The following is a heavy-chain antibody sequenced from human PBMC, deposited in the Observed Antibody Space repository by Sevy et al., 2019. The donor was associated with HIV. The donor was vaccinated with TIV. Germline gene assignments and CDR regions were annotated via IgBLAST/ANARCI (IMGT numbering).Heavy chain of an antibody. J-gene: IGHJ4*02. CDR2: ISGSGYST. CDR3: AKHIAYCGGDCYPPLYYFDC. Sequence: GGSLRLSCAASGFTFSNYAMSWVRQAPGKGLEWVSAISGSGYSTYYADSVKGRFTISRDKSKNTLYLQINSLRAEDTAVYYCAKHIAYCGGDCYPPLYYFDCWGQRTLVTVSS. D-gene: IGHD2-21*02. CDR1: GFTFSNYA. V-gene: IGHV3-23*01.